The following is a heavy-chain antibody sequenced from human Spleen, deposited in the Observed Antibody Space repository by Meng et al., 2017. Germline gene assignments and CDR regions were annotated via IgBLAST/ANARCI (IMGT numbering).Heavy chain of an antibody. D-gene: IGHD6-19*01. CDR3: ARYTGSGWLGVDAFDI. CDR1: GGSSSSSAYY. V-gene: IGHV4-39*07. CDR2: IYYSGNV. Sequence: GSLRPSCTVSGGSSSSSAYYWGWFRQPPGEGLEWVGSIYYSGNVYYNPSLKSRVTISVDTSTNQFSLKLSSVTAADTAVYYCARYTGSGWLGVDAFDIWGQGTMVTVSS. J-gene: IGHJ3*02.